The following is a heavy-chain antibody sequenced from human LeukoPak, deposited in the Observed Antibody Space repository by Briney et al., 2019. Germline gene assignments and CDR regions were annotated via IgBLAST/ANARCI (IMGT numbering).Heavy chain of an antibody. J-gene: IGHJ1*01. V-gene: IGHV4-34*01. Sequence: SETLSLTCAVYGGSFSGYYWSWIRQPPGKGLEWIGEINHSGSTNYNPSLKSRVTISVDTSKNQFSLKLSSLGAADMAVYYCARVGRDSSSDAYLHHWGQGTMVTVSS. D-gene: IGHD6-13*01. CDR3: ARVGRDSSSDAYLHH. CDR1: GGSFSGYY. CDR2: INHSGST.